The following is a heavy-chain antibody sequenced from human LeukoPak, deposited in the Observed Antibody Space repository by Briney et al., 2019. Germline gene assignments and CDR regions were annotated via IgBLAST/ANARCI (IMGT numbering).Heavy chain of an antibody. Sequence: VASVKVSCKASGYAFTSYYMHWVRQAPGQGLEWMGIINPGGGSTSYAQKFQGRVTMTRDMSTSTVYMELSSLGSEDTAVYYCARTYGYGGRDAFDIWGQGTMVTVSS. D-gene: IGHD4-23*01. J-gene: IGHJ3*02. V-gene: IGHV1-46*01. CDR2: INPGGGST. CDR3: ARTYGYGGRDAFDI. CDR1: GYAFTSYY.